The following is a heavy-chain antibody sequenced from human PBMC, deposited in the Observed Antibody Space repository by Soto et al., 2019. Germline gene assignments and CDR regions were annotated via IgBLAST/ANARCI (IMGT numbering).Heavy chain of an antibody. Sequence: SVKVSCKASGGTFSSYAISWVRQAPGQGLEWMGGIIPIFGTANYAQKFQGRVAITADESTSTAYMELSSLRSEDTAVYYCARDQAHSSGYYPGAFDIWGQGTMVTVSS. D-gene: IGHD3-22*01. V-gene: IGHV1-69*13. J-gene: IGHJ3*02. CDR1: GGTFSSYA. CDR2: IIPIFGTA. CDR3: ARDQAHSSGYYPGAFDI.